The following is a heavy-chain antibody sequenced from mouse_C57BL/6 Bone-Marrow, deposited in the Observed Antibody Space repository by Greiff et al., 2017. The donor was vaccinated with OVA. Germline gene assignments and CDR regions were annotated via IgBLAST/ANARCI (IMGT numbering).Heavy chain of an antibody. CDR1: GFSLTSYG. D-gene: IGHD3-2*02. CDR2: IWSGGST. CDR3: ARRFPYSSGYGYFDV. Sequence: VKLVESGPGLVQPSQSLSITCTVSGFSLTSYGVHWVRQSPGKGLEWLGVIWSGGSTDYNAAFISRLSISKDNSKSQVFFKMNSLQADDTAIYYCARRFPYSSGYGYFDVWGTGTTVTVSS. V-gene: IGHV2-2*01. J-gene: IGHJ1*03.